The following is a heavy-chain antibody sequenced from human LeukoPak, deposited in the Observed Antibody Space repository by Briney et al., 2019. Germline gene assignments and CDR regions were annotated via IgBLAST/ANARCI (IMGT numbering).Heavy chain of an antibody. V-gene: IGHV4-4*09. D-gene: IGHD3-22*01. CDR1: GGSISSYY. J-gene: IGHJ4*02. Sequence: PSETLSLTCTVSGGSISSYYWSWIRQPPGKGLEWIGYIYTSGSTNYNPSLKGRVTISVDTSKNQFSLKLSSVTAADTAVYYCARHLYYYDSSGYYYVSPFDYWGQGTLVTVSS. CDR2: IYTSGST. CDR3: ARHLYYYDSSGYYYVSPFDY.